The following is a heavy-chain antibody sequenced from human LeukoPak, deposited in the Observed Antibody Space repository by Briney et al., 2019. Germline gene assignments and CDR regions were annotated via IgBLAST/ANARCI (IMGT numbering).Heavy chain of an antibody. CDR1: GGSVSSGSYY. J-gene: IGHJ4*02. Sequence: SETLSLTCTVSGGSVSSGSYYWSWIRQPPGKGLEWIGYVYYSGTANNNPSLNSRVTVSVDTSKNQFSLQLNSVTPEDTAVYYCAREGVGATVANWGQGTLVTVSS. CDR3: AREGVGATVAN. D-gene: IGHD1-26*01. V-gene: IGHV4-61*01. CDR2: VYYSGTA.